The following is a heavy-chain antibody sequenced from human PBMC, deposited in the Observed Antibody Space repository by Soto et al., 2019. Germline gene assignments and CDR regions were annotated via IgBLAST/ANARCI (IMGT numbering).Heavy chain of an antibody. Sequence: PSETLSLTCDVYGGSFSDYIWTWIRQTPGKGLQWIGQINHSGSANYNPSLKSRVTISIDTSKSQFSLRLISLIDTDTAVYYCARAAPRDSSGLYFDFWGQGSLVTVSS. CDR2: INHSGSA. V-gene: IGHV4-34*01. D-gene: IGHD6-19*01. CDR1: GGSFSDYI. J-gene: IGHJ4*02. CDR3: ARAAPRDSSGLYFDF.